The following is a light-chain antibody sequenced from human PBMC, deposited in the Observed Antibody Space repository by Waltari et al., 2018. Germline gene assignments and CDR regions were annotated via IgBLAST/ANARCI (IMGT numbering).Light chain of an antibody. CDR3: SSYTSRSISWV. CDR1: SSDVGGYNY. J-gene: IGLJ1*01. Sequence: QSALTQPASVSGSPGQSITISCTGTSSDVGGYNYVSWYQQHPGKAPKLMIYEVTNRPSGISSRFSGSKSGNTASLTISGLQADDEADYYCSSYTSRSISWVFGTGTKVTVL. V-gene: IGLV2-14*01. CDR2: EVT.